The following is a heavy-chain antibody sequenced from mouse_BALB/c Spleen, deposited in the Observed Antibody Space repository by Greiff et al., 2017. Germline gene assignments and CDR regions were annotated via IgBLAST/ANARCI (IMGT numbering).Heavy chain of an antibody. CDR2: IYPGNSDT. D-gene: IGHD4-1*01. CDR3: TRGTLGRGYFDY. J-gene: IGHJ2*01. CDR1: GYSFTSYW. V-gene: IGHV1-5*01. Sequence: VQLQQSGTVLARPGASVKMSCKASGYSFTSYWMHWVKQRPGQGLEWIGAIYPGNSDTSYNQKFKGKAKLTAVTSASTAYMELSSLTNEDSAVYYCTRGTLGRGYFDYWGQGTTLTVSS.